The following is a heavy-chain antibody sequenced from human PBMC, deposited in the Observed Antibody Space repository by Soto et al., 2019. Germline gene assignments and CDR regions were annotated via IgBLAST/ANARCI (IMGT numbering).Heavy chain of an antibody. CDR2: ISAGGAGT. Sequence: GSLRLSCAASGFTFNSYAMSWVRQAPGKGLEWVATISAGGAGTYYADSVKGRFTISRDNFKNTLYLQMNSLRAEDTAVYYCAKRTPGTYYFDYWGQGTLVTVSS. J-gene: IGHJ4*02. D-gene: IGHD6-13*01. CDR3: AKRTPGTYYFDY. V-gene: IGHV3-23*01. CDR1: GFTFNSYA.